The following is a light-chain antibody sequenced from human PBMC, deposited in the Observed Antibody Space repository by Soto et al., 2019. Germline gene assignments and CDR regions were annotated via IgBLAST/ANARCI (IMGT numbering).Light chain of an antibody. CDR2: DAS. CDR3: QQRYNWPPWT. Sequence: EIVLTQSPGTLSLSPRERATLSCRASQSVSSNYLAWYQQKPGQAPRLLIYDASDRATGIPARFSGSGSGTAFTLTISGLEPEDFALYYCQQRYNWPPWTFGQGTKVDIK. J-gene: IGKJ1*01. V-gene: IGKV3-11*01. CDR1: QSVSSNY.